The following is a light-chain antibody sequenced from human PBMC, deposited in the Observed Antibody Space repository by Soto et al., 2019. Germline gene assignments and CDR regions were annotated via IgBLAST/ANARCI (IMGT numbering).Light chain of an antibody. CDR3: QQSYSTHMYT. V-gene: IGKV1-39*01. CDR2: TAS. CDR1: QSISNS. Sequence: DIQMTQSPSSLSASVGDRVTITCRASQSISNSLNWYQQKPGKAPKLLIYTASNLQSGVPSRFSSSRSETDFTLIISSLQPEDFATYYCQQSYSTHMYTFGQGTKLEIK. J-gene: IGKJ2*01.